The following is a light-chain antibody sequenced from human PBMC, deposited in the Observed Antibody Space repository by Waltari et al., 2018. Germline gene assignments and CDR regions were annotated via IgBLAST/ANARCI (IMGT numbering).Light chain of an antibody. CDR2: DVS. J-gene: IGLJ2*01. CDR3: SSYTSSSTRR. Sequence: QSALTQPAPVSGSPGQSITISCTGTSSDVGGYNYVSWYQQHPGTPPKLIIYDVSNRPSGVSNRFSGCNAGNTASLTISGLQAEDEADYYCSSYTSSSTRRFGGGTKLTVL. V-gene: IGLV2-14*03. CDR1: SSDVGGYNY.